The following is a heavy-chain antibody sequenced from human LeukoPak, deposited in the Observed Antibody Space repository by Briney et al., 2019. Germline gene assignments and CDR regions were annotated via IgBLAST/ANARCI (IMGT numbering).Heavy chain of an antibody. J-gene: IGHJ4*02. V-gene: IGHV3-23*01. CDR1: GFTFSSFA. CDR2: ISDSGGYT. CDR3: AKLGNFASGSYSD. D-gene: IGHD3-10*01. Sequence: GGSLRLSCAASGFTFSSFAMSWVRQAPGKGLEWVSGISDSGGYTYYADSVKGRFTISRDNSKNTLYLHMNSLRAEDTAVYYCAKLGNFASGSYSDWGQGTLVPVSS.